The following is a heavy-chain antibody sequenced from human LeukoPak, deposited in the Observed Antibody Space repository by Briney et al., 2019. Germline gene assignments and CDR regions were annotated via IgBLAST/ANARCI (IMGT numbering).Heavy chain of an antibody. V-gene: IGHV1-69*13. CDR2: IIPIFGTA. D-gene: IGHD2-2*01. CDR3: ARGTTSPADIVVVPAATYYYYYYYYYMDV. J-gene: IGHJ6*03. CDR1: GGTFSSYA. Sequence: SVKVSCKASGGTFSSYAISWVRQAPGQGLEWMGGIIPIFGTANYAQKFQGRVTITADESTSTAYMELSSLRSEDTAVYYCARGTTSPADIVVVPAATYYYYYYYYYMDVWGKGTTVTVSS.